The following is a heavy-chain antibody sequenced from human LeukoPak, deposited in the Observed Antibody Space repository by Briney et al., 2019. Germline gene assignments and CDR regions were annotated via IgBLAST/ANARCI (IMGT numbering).Heavy chain of an antibody. CDR3: ARGVFTMVRGAHDAFDI. V-gene: IGHV4-30-2*01. D-gene: IGHD3-10*01. Sequence: SETLSPTCAVSGGSISSGGYSWSWIRQPPGKGLEWIGYIYHSGSTYYNPSLKSRVTISVDRSKNQFSLKLSSVTAADTAVYYCARGVFTMVRGAHDAFDIWGQGTMVTVSS. J-gene: IGHJ3*02. CDR2: IYHSGST. CDR1: GGSISSGGYS.